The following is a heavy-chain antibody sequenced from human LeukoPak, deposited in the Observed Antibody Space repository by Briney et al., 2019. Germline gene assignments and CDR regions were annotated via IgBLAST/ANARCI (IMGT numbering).Heavy chain of an antibody. V-gene: IGHV4-38-2*02. Sequence: SETLSLTCAVSGYSITRGFSWGWIRQPPGKGLEWIAAISYDGSTDYKSTLQSRLAISRDTSKNEFSLRLTSVTATDTAVYYCVREGAVPGIDPWGQGTLVTVSS. CDR3: VREGAVPGIDP. CDR2: ISYDGST. J-gene: IGHJ5*02. CDR1: GYSITRGFS. D-gene: IGHD3-16*01.